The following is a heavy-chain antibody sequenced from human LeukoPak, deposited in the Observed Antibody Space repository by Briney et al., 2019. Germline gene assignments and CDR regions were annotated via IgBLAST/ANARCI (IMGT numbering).Heavy chain of an antibody. J-gene: IGHJ6*03. Sequence: AGGSLRLSCAASGFTVSSTYMSWVRQAPGKGLQWVSVIYSGGSTYYTDSVKGRFTISRDNSKNTLYLQMNSLRAEDTAVYYCAKDGEGFYYYYYMDVWGKGTTVTVSS. CDR1: GFTVSSTY. CDR2: IYSGGST. V-gene: IGHV3-53*01. CDR3: AKDGEGFYYYYYMDV. D-gene: IGHD7-27*01.